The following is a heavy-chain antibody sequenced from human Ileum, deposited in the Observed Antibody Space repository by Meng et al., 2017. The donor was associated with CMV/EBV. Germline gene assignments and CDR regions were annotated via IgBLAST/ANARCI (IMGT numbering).Heavy chain of an antibody. D-gene: IGHD6-13*01. J-gene: IGHJ6*02. Sequence: GGSLRLSCAASGFTFRNYAMSWVRQAPGKGLEWVSAISGSGDSTYYADFGKGRFIISRDNSKNTLYLQMNSLRAEDTAVYYCARVMGRSGYPSYYGMDVWGQGTTVTVSS. CDR3: ARVMGRSGYPSYYGMDV. CDR1: GFTFRNYA. V-gene: IGHV3-23*01. CDR2: ISGSGDST.